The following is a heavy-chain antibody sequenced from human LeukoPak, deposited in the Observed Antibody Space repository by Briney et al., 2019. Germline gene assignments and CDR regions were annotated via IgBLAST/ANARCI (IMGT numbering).Heavy chain of an antibody. CDR3: ARGAIQPDY. CDR2: ISYSGST. D-gene: IGHD5-18*01. Sequence: SETLSLTCTVSGGSISSYYWNWVRQPPGKGLEWIGYISYSGSTSYNPSLKSRVTISVDTSKNQFSLKLSSVTAADTAVYYCARGAIQPDYWGQGTLVTVSS. CDR1: GGSISSYY. V-gene: IGHV4-59*01. J-gene: IGHJ4*02.